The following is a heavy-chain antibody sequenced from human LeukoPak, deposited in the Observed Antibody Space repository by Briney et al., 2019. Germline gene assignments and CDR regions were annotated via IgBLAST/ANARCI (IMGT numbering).Heavy chain of an antibody. D-gene: IGHD5/OR15-5a*01. J-gene: IGHJ6*02. Sequence: PGGSLRLSCAASGFTLSSYWMHWVRQAPGKGLVWVSRINSDGSSTTYADSVKGRFTISRDNAKNTLYLQTNSLRAEDTGVYFCARSRGLDVWGQGTTVTVSS. V-gene: IGHV3-74*01. CDR3: ARSRGLDV. CDR2: INSDGSST. CDR1: GFTLSSYW.